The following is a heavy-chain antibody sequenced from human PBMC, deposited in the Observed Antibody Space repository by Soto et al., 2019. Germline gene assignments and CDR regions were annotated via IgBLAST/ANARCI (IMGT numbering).Heavy chain of an antibody. D-gene: IGHD3-22*01. CDR1: GFTFGSYA. J-gene: IGHJ4*01. CDR3: ARPGTGERTSYYDSSGYYYECAGFDY. Sequence: RLSFSASGFTFGSYAMQWVRQAPCKGLEWVAVISYDGSNKYYADSVKGRFTISRDNSKNTLYLQMNSLRAEDTAVYYCARPGTGERTSYYDSSGYYYECAGFDYWVHGTRVPVSP. V-gene: IGHV3-30-3*01. CDR2: ISYDGSNK.